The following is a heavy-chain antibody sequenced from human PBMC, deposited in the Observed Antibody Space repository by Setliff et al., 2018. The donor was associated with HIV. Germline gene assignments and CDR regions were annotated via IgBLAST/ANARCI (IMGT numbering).Heavy chain of an antibody. Sequence: ASVKVSCKASGYTFTKFDINWVRQATGQGLEWMGWMNPNSGNTGFAQKFQGRVTMTSDTSTNTVYMDLSSLRSDDTALYFCARRVSYASSGYPLGYWGQGTQVTVSS. CDR2: MNPNSGNT. V-gene: IGHV1-8*01. CDR3: ARRVSYASSGYPLGY. D-gene: IGHD3-22*01. J-gene: IGHJ4*02. CDR1: GYTFTKFD.